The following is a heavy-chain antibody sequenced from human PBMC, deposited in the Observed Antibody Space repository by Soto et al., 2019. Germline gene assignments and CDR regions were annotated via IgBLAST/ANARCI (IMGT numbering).Heavy chain of an antibody. CDR2: INKNGGST. J-gene: IGHJ4*02. V-gene: IGHV3-23*01. CDR3: AKRPSYDFVN. D-gene: IGHD3-3*01. CDR1: GFTFSTYA. Sequence: EVQLLESGGGLVQPGGSLRLSCAASGFTFSTYAMSWVRQAPGKGLEWVSSINKNGGSTFYADSVKGRFTISRDNSKDTLFLQMNSLRAEDTALYYCAKRPSYDFVNGGQGTLVTVSS.